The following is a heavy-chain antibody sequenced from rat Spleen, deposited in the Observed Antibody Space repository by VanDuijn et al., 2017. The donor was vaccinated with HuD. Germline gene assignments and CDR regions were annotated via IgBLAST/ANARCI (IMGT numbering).Heavy chain of an antibody. CDR2: ISPDGGST. Sequence: EVQLVETGGGLVQPGESLKLSCVASGFTFSGYWMYWIRQAPGEGLEWISSISPDGGSTYYPDSVQGRFTISRNNAENTVYLQMNSLRSEDTATYYCARHGGTHYYVMDAWGQGASVTVSS. D-gene: IGHD1-1*01. CDR3: ARHGGTHYYVMDA. J-gene: IGHJ4*01. CDR1: GFTFSGYW. V-gene: IGHV5-58*01.